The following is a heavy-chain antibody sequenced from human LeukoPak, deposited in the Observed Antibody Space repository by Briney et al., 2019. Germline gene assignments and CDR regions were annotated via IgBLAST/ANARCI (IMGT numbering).Heavy chain of an antibody. CDR1: GFIFSSYS. V-gene: IGHV3-48*01. Sequence: GGSLRLSCAGSGFIFSSYSMNWVRQAPGKGLEWISYISTSNTIYYADSVRGRFTVSRDSGKNPLYLQMDSLRTEDTAVYYCARDQNQAAAGMRKMDLWGKGTTVIVSS. J-gene: IGHJ6*04. D-gene: IGHD6-19*01. CDR2: ISTSNTI. CDR3: ARDQNQAAAGMRKMDL.